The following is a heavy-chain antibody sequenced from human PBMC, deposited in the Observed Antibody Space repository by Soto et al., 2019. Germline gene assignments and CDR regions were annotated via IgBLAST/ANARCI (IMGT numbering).Heavy chain of an antibody. J-gene: IGHJ4*02. V-gene: IGHV1-2*02. CDR1: GYTFTVYY. CDR3: ARPEMPTLPIFAG. D-gene: IGHD4-17*01. Sequence: EASVKVSCKASGYTFTVYYLHCVRQAPGQDLEWMGWINPNSGMTNSAQKFQVRVTMTRDTSITTAYMELSRLNSDDTAVYYCARPEMPTLPIFAGWGQGTQGIVSS. CDR2: INPNSGMT.